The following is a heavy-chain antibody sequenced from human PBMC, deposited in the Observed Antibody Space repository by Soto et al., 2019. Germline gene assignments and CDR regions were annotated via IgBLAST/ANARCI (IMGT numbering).Heavy chain of an antibody. Sequence: SVKVSCKASGGTFSSYTISWVRQAPGQGLEWMGRIIPILGIANYAQKFQGRVTITADKSTSTAYMELSSLRSEDTAVYYCARGDSNYYYYMDVWGKGTTVTVSS. J-gene: IGHJ6*03. CDR1: GGTFSSYT. CDR2: IIPILGIA. CDR3: ARGDSNYYYYMDV. V-gene: IGHV1-69*02. D-gene: IGHD4-4*01.